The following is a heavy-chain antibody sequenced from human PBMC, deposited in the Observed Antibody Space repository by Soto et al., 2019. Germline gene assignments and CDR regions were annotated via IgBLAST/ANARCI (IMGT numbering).Heavy chain of an antibody. CDR2: IIPIFGTA. V-gene: IGHV1-69*13. J-gene: IGHJ5*02. CDR3: AKSPRPYVSEFKAFLVP. CDR1: GGTFSSYA. D-gene: IGHD3-10*01. Sequence: SVKVSCKASGGTFSSYAISWVRQAPGQGLEWMGGIIPIFGTANYAQKFQGRVTITADESTSTAYMELSSLRADDTAVYYCAKSPRPYVSEFKAFLVPWGPGTLLTVSS.